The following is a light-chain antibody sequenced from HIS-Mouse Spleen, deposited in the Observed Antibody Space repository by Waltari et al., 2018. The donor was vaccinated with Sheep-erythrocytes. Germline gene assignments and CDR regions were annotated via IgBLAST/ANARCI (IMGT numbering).Light chain of an antibody. CDR1: QGISSW. CDR3: QQANSFPVT. J-gene: IGKJ5*01. V-gene: IGKV1-12*01. CDR2: AAS. Sequence: DIQMTQSPSSVSASVGDRVTIPFRASQGISSWLAWYQQKPGNAPKLLIYAASSLQSGVASRFSGRGYGTDFALTISSLQHEDYATYYCQQANSFPVTFGQGTRLEIK.